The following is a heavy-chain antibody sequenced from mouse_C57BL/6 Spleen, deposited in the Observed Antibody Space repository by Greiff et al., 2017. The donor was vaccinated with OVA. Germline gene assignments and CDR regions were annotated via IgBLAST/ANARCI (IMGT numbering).Heavy chain of an antibody. Sequence: VKLVESGAELVRPGASVKLSCKASGYTFTDYYINWVKQRPGQGLEWIARIYPGSGNTYYNEKFKGKATLTAEKSSSTAYMQLSSLTSEDSAVYFCAREITTVEAWFAYWGQGTLVTVSA. J-gene: IGHJ3*01. CDR1: GYTFTDYY. V-gene: IGHV1-76*01. CDR2: IYPGSGNT. CDR3: AREITTVEAWFAY. D-gene: IGHD1-1*01.